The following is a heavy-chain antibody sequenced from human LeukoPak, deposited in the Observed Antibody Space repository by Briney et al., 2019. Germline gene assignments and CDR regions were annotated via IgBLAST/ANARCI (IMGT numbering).Heavy chain of an antibody. CDR1: GGSFSGYY. D-gene: IGHD3-22*01. Sequence: SETLSLTCAVYGGSFSGYYWSWIRQPPGKGLEWIGEINHSGSTNYNPSLKSRVTISLDTSKNQFSLKLSSVTAADTAVYYCARDDPYYYDSSGLLAFDYWGQGTLVTVSS. V-gene: IGHV4-34*01. CDR3: ARDDPYYYDSSGLLAFDY. J-gene: IGHJ4*02. CDR2: INHSGST.